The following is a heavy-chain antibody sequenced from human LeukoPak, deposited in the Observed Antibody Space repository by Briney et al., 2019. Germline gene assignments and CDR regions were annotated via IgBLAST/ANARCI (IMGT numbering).Heavy chain of an antibody. Sequence: KSSETLSLTWTVAGGSISSSSYYWGWIRHPPGKGLEWIGSIYYSERTYYNPSLKSRVTISVDTSKNQFSLKLSSVTAADTAVYYCARGRDPAATYYYYYYMDVWGKGTTVTVSS. CDR3: ARGRDPAATYYYYYYMDV. J-gene: IGHJ6*03. CDR1: GGSISSSSYY. CDR2: IYYSERT. V-gene: IGHV4-39*07. D-gene: IGHD2-2*01.